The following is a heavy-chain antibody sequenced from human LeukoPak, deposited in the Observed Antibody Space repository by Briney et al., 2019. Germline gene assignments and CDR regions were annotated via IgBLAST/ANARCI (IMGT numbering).Heavy chain of an antibody. J-gene: IGHJ6*02. V-gene: IGHV3-21*01. CDR3: ARDWLDYGDEKYYYYGMDV. Sequence: KTGGSLRLSCAASGFTFSSYTMNWVRQAPGKGLEWVSSISTPSYKYYSDSLKGRFTISRDNAKNSLYLQMNSLRAEDTAVYYCARDWLDYGDEKYYYYGMDVWGQGTTVTVSS. CDR1: GFTFSSYT. D-gene: IGHD4-17*01. CDR2: ISTPSYK.